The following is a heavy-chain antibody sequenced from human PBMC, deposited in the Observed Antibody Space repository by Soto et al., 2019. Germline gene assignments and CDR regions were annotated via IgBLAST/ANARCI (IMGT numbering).Heavy chain of an antibody. CDR1: GYTFTSYA. Sequence: ASVKVSCKASGYTFTSYAMHWVRQAPGQRLEWMGWINAGNGNTKYSQKYQARVTITRDTSASTSYMQLSRLRSEDTAVYYCARDRGGYCSGGSCSEAWFDPWGQGTLVTVSS. CDR2: INAGNGNT. V-gene: IGHV1-3*01. D-gene: IGHD2-15*01. J-gene: IGHJ5*02. CDR3: ARDRGGYCSGGSCSEAWFDP.